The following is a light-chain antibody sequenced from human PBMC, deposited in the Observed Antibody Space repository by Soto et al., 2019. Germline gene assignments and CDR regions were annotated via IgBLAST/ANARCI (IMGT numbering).Light chain of an antibody. CDR3: QQYNDWPPAWT. CDR2: GAS. J-gene: IGKJ1*01. Sequence: EIVLTQSPGTLSLSPGERATLSCRASQSVSSSYLAWYQQKPGQAPRLLIYGASSRATGTPDRFSGSGSGTEFTLTISNVRPEDFAVYYCQQYNDWPPAWTFGQGTKVDIK. CDR1: QSVSSSY. V-gene: IGKV3-20*01.